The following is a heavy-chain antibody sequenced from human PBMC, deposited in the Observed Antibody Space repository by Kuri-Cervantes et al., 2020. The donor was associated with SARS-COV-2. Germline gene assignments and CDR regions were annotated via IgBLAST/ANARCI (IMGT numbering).Heavy chain of an antibody. V-gene: IGHV1-69*13. CDR3: ARGESPTTYYYDSNYYFDY. CDR2: IIPIFGTA. CDR1: GGTFSSYA. D-gene: IGHD3-22*01. J-gene: IGHJ4*02. Sequence: SVKVSCKASGGTFSSYAISWVRQAPGPGLEWMGGIIPIFGTANYAQKFQGRVTITADESTSTAYMELSSLRSEDTAVYYCARGESPTTYYYDSNYYFDYWGQGTLVTVSS.